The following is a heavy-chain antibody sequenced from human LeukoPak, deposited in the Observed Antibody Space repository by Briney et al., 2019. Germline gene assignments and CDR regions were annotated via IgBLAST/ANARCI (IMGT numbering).Heavy chain of an antibody. CDR3: AKTGSLFGRFLDH. D-gene: IGHD3-10*02. J-gene: IGHJ4*02. CDR1: ADSMNNYY. CDR2: MHPGGTT. Sequence: PSETLSLTCSVFADSMNNYYCTWIRQPPGKGLEWVGNMHPGGTTKFHPSLEGRVTMSIDTSNKQFSLRLRSVTAADTATYYCAKTGSLFGRFLDHWGPGALVIVSS. V-gene: IGHV4-59*01.